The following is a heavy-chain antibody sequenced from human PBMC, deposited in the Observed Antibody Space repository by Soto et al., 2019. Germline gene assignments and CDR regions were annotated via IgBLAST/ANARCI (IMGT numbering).Heavy chain of an antibody. Sequence: QLQLQESGPGLVKSSESLSLTCTVFGGSIRSSDYFWGWIRQPPGKGLEWIGSINYSGSTYHNLSLQSRVTLSVDTSKNHVSLTLSSVTAADTAIYYCARHAYSDYILTWFDPWGQGILVTVSS. V-gene: IGHV4-39*01. D-gene: IGHD4-17*01. CDR1: GGSIRSSDYF. CDR2: INYSGST. J-gene: IGHJ5*02. CDR3: ARHAYSDYILTWFDP.